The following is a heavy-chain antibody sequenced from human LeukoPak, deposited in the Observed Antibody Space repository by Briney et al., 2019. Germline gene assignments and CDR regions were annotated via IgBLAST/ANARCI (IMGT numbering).Heavy chain of an antibody. D-gene: IGHD2-15*01. V-gene: IGHV4-34*01. CDR2: INHSGST. CDR3: ARGGPLVYCSGGSCYSLDY. CDR1: GGSFSGYY. J-gene: IGHJ4*02. Sequence: SETLSLTCAVYGGSFSGYYWSWIRQPPGKGLEWIGEINHSGSTNYNPSPKSRVTISVDTSKNQFSLKLSSVTAADTAVYYCARGGPLVYCSGGSCYSLDYRGQGTLVTVSS.